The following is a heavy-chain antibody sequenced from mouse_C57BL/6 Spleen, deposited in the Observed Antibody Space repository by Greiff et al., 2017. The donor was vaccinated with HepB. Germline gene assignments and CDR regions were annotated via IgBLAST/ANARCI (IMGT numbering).Heavy chain of an antibody. J-gene: IGHJ1*03. D-gene: IGHD2-12*01. CDR1: GFTFSDYY. V-gene: IGHV5-16*01. CDR3: ARGYDNFDV. CDR2: INYDGSST. Sequence: EVMLVESEGGLVQPGSSMKLSCTASGFTFSDYYMAWVRQVPEKGLEWVANINYDGSSTYYLDSLKSRFIISRDNAKNILYLQMSSLKSEDTATYYCARGYDNFDVWGTGTTVTVSS.